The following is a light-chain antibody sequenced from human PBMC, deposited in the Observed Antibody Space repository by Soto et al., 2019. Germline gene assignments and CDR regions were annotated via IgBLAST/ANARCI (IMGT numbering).Light chain of an antibody. CDR2: DVN. CDR3: CSYAGSSSL. CDR1: SSDITNYNS. Sequence: QSALTQPRSVSGSPGQSVTISCTGTSSDITNYNSVSWFQQHPGKALKLMIYDVNKRPSGVPDRFSGSKSGNTASLTISGLQAEDEADYHCCSYAGSSSLFGGGTKLTVL. V-gene: IGLV2-11*01. J-gene: IGLJ3*02.